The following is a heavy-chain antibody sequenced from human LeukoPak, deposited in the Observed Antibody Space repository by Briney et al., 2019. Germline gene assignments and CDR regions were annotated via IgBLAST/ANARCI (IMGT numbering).Heavy chain of an antibody. CDR3: ARLSSRGVATIWDYYYYYMDV. V-gene: IGHV3-11*04. D-gene: IGHD5-12*01. CDR2: ISSSGSTI. J-gene: IGHJ6*03. Sequence: GGSLRLSCAASGFTFSDYYMSWIRQAPGKGLEWVSYISSSGSTIYYADSVKGRFTISRDNAKNSLYLQMNSLRAEDTAVYYCARLSSRGVATIWDYYYYYMDVWGKGTTVTVSS. CDR1: GFTFSDYY.